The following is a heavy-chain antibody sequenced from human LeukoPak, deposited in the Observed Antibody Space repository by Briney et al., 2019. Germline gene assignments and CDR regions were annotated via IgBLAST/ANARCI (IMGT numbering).Heavy chain of an antibody. Sequence: PSEALSLTCTVSGGSISSYYWSWIRQPAGKGLEWIGYIYYSGCTNYNPSLKSRVTISVDTSKNQFSLKLSSVTAADTAVYYCARVGVRYYDSSGYYSPLWYFDLWGRGTLVTVSS. V-gene: IGHV4-59*01. J-gene: IGHJ2*01. CDR1: GGSISSYY. D-gene: IGHD3-22*01. CDR3: ARVGVRYYDSSGYYSPLWYFDL. CDR2: IYYSGCT.